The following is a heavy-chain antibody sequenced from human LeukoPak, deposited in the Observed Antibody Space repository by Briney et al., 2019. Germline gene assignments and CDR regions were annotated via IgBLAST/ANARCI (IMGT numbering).Heavy chain of an antibody. CDR1: GFTFSDHY. CDR2: ISSGGSTT. CDR3: ARETGSSWNEYFRP. V-gene: IGHV3-11*01. Sequence: GGSLRLSCAASGFTFSDHYMSWIRQAPGKGLEWISYISSGGSTTNYADSVKGRFTISRDNAKKSLYLQMNSLRADDTAVYYCARETGSSWNEYFRPWGQGTLVTVSS. J-gene: IGHJ1*01. D-gene: IGHD6-13*01.